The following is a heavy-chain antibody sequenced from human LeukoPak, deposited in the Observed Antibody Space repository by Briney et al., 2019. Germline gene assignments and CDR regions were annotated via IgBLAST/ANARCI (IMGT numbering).Heavy chain of an antibody. D-gene: IGHD1-26*01. V-gene: IGHV4-39*07. J-gene: IGHJ4*02. CDR3: ARARSLWDARGVFDY. Sequence: PSETLSLTCTVSGGSISSSSYYWGWIRQPPGKGLEWIGSIYYSGSTYYNPSLKSRVTISVATSKNQFSLKLSSVTAADTAVYYCARARSLWDARGVFDYWGQGTLVTVSS. CDR2: IYYSGST. CDR1: GGSISSSSYY.